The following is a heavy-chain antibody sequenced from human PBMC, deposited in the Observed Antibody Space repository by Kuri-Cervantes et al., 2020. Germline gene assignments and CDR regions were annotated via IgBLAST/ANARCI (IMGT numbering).Heavy chain of an antibody. CDR2: IYPGDSDS. CDR1: GYSFSTYW. Sequence: GGSLRLSCKGSGYSFSTYWIAWVRQMPGKGLGLIGIIYPGDSDSRYSPSFQGQVTISADKSISTAYLQWSSLKASDTAIYYCARHKGLDVWGQGTTVTVSS. J-gene: IGHJ6*02. V-gene: IGHV5-51*01. CDR3: ARHKGLDV.